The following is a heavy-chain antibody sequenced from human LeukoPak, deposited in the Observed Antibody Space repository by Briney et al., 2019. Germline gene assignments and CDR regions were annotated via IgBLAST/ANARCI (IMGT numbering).Heavy chain of an antibody. CDR1: GFTFSIYS. V-gene: IGHV3-21*01. Sequence: GGSLRLSCAASGFTFSIYSMNWGRRAPGKGLDCVSSMSSSSRYIYYAYSVKGRFTISRDNAKNSLYLQMNSLRAEETAVYYCARVWDYSSRNGIDYWGQGTLVTVSS. CDR2: MSSSSRYI. J-gene: IGHJ4*02. D-gene: IGHD6-13*01. CDR3: ARVWDYSSRNGIDY.